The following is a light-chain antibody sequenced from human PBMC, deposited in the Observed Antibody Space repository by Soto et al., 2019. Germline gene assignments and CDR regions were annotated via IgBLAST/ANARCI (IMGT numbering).Light chain of an antibody. Sequence: DIQMTQSPSSLSASVGDRVTITCRASQSISSYLNWYQQKPGKVPKLLLYASSSLQRGISSSFSVWGAGTVFTFAISSLQPEGFATYYCHQSCSTPPWTFGQRTTVEIK. V-gene: IGKV1-39*01. J-gene: IGKJ1*01. CDR3: HQSCSTPPWT. CDR1: QSISSY. CDR2: ASS.